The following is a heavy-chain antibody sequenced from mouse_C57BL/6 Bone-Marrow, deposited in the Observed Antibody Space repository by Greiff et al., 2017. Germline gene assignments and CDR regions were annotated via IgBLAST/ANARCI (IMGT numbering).Heavy chain of an antibody. CDR3: VDYDGYYAMDY. V-gene: IGHV14-4*01. CDR2: IDPENGDT. D-gene: IGHD2-4*01. Sequence: VQLQQSGAELVRPGASVKLSCTASGFNIKDDYMHWVKQRPEQGLEWIGWIDPENGDTEYASKFQGKATITADTSSTTAYLQLSSLTSEDTAVYYCVDYDGYYAMDYWGQGTSVTVSS. CDR1: GFNIKDDY. J-gene: IGHJ4*01.